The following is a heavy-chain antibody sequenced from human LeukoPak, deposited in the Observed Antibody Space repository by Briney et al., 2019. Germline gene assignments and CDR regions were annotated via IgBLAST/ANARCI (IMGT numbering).Heavy chain of an antibody. D-gene: IGHD3-10*01. CDR1: GFTFSSYA. J-gene: IGHJ4*02. V-gene: IGHV3-7*01. Sequence: GGSLRLSCAASGFTFSSYAMSWVRQAPGKGLEWVANIKQDGSEKYYVDSVKGRFTISRDNAKNSLYLQMNSLRAEDTAVYYCAREILWFGELLSSFDYWGQGTLVTVSS. CDR3: AREILWFGELLSSFDY. CDR2: IKQDGSEK.